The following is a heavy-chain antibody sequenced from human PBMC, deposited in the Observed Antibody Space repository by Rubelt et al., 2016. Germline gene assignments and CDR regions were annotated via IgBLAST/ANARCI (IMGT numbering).Heavy chain of an antibody. D-gene: IGHD3-10*01. V-gene: IGHV1-18*01. CDR3: ARDYYGSGSQYYFDY. Sequence: QVQLVQSGAEVKKPGASVKVSCKASGYTFSSYGISWVRQAPGQGLEWMGWINPNNGNKNYAPKLQGRVTVTTDTSTSTATMELRSLGSDDTAIYFCARDYYGSGSQYYFDYWGQGTLVTVSS. CDR2: INPNNGNK. J-gene: IGHJ4*02. CDR1: GYTFSSYG.